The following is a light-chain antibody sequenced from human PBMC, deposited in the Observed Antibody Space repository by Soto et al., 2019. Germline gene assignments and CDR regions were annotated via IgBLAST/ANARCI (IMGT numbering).Light chain of an antibody. CDR2: GAS. J-gene: IGKJ1*01. CDR3: QQYGSSLPT. CDR1: QSVSSNY. Sequence: EIVLTQSPGTLSFSPGERATLSCRASQSVSSNYLAWYHRKPGQAPRLLIYGASSRATGIPNRFSGSGSGTDFTLTITRLEPEDFAVYYCQQYGSSLPTFGQGTKVEIK. V-gene: IGKV3-20*01.